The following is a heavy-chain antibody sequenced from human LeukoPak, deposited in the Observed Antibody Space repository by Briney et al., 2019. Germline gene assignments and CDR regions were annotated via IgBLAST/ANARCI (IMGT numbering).Heavy chain of an antibody. CDR1: GLDFRNAW. V-gene: IGHV3-66*01. CDR3: ARAGYFDWLLSSYGMDV. Sequence: GGSLTLSCAVSGLDFRNAWMSWVRQAPGKGLEWVSVIYSGGSTYYADSVKGRFTISRDNSKNTLYLQMNSLRAEDTAVYYCARAGYFDWLLSSYGMDVWGQGTTVTVSS. CDR2: IYSGGST. D-gene: IGHD3-9*01. J-gene: IGHJ6*02.